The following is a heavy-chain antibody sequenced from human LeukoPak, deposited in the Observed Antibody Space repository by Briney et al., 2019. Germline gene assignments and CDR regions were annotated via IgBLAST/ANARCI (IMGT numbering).Heavy chain of an antibody. D-gene: IGHD1-1*01. Sequence: PGGSLRLSCAASGFTFSNYWMHWVRQAPGKGLVWLSRIDSDGSTTSYADSVKGRFTTSRDNAKNTLYLQMNSLRVDDTGFYYCARGGATGTTLASDYWGQGTLATVSS. CDR2: IDSDGSTT. J-gene: IGHJ4*02. CDR1: GFTFSNYW. V-gene: IGHV3-74*01. CDR3: ARGGATGTTLASDY.